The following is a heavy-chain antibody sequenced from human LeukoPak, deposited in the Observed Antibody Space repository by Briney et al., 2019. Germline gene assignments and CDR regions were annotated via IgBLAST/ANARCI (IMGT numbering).Heavy chain of an antibody. CDR1: GFTFSSYE. Sequence: PGGSLRLSCAASGFTFSSYEMNWVRQAPGKGLEWVSYISSSSSTIYYADSVKGRFTISRDNAKNSLYLQMNSLRAEDTAVYYCARDPPPDIYYYYYYMDVWGKGTTVTVSS. J-gene: IGHJ6*03. CDR2: ISSSSSTI. D-gene: IGHD3-9*01. CDR3: ARDPPPDIYYYYYYMDV. V-gene: IGHV3-48*01.